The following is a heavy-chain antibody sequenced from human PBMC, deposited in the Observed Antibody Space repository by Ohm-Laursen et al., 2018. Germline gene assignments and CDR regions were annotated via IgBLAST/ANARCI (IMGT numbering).Heavy chain of an antibody. V-gene: IGHV1-8*01. J-gene: IGHJ3*02. CDR3: ARGRLSGTRRALDI. CDR2: MNPKSGDT. D-gene: IGHD1-7*01. CDR1: GYTFINYD. Sequence: SSVKVSCKTSGYTFINYDIHWVRQASGQGLEWMGWMNPKSGDTGYAHKFQGRVTMARNASISTANMEMSSLGSEDTAVYYCARGRLSGTRRALDIWGQGTMVTVSS.